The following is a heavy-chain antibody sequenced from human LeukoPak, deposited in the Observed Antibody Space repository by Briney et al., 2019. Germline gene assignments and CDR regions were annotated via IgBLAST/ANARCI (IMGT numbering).Heavy chain of an antibody. J-gene: IGHJ4*02. V-gene: IGHV3-23*01. CDR2: ISGSGGTT. Sequence: TGGSLRLSCAASGFIFTSYAMSWVRQAPGKGLEWVSAISGSGGTTYYADSVKGRFTISRDNAKNSLYLQMNSLRAEDTAVYYCAREVESGYKYYFDYWGQGTLVTVSS. D-gene: IGHD3-3*01. CDR3: AREVESGYKYYFDY. CDR1: GFIFTSYA.